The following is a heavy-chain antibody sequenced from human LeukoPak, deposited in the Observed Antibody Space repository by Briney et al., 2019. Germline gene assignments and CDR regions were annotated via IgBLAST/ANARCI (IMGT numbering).Heavy chain of an antibody. D-gene: IGHD3-9*01. CDR3: AREGHSDWVGFFDY. Sequence: SETLSLTCTVSGGSISSYYWSWIRQPAGKGLEWIGRIYTSGSTNYNPSLKSRVTISVDTSKNQFSLKLSSVTAADTAVYYCAREGHSDWVGFFDYWGQGTLVTVSS. V-gene: IGHV4-4*07. CDR2: IYTSGST. J-gene: IGHJ4*02. CDR1: GGSISSYY.